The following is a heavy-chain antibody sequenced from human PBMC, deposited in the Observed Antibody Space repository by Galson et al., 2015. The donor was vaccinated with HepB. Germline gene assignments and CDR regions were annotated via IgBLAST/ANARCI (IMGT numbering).Heavy chain of an antibody. CDR2: ISSSSSYI. Sequence: SLRLSCAASGFTFSSYWMNWVRQAPGKGLEWVSSISSSSSYIYYADSVKGRFTISRDNAKNSLYLQMNSLRAEDTAVYYCARLLGGGSRVWGSYREDVWGQGTTVTVSS. CDR1: GFTFSSYW. V-gene: IGHV3-21*01. CDR3: ARLLGGGSRVWGSYREDV. J-gene: IGHJ6*02. D-gene: IGHD3-16*02.